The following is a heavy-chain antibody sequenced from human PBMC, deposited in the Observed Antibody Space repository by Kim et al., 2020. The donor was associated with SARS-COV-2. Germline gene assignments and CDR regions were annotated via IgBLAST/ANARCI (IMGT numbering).Heavy chain of an antibody. V-gene: IGHV3-23*01. CDR3: AKDLEVGGCYYYYGLDV. Sequence: VMSRFTISGDNTKNTLYLQMSSLRAEDKAVYYCAKDLEVGGCYYYYGLDVWGQGTMVTVSS. J-gene: IGHJ6*02. D-gene: IGHD6-19*01.